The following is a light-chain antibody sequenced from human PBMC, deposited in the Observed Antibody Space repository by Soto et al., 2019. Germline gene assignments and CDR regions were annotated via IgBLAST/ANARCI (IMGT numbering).Light chain of an antibody. Sequence: QLVLTQSPSASASLGASVKLTCTPSSGHSNYVIAWHQQQPEKGPWYLMKLNSDGSHSKGDGIPDRFSGSSSGAERYLTISSLQSEDEADYYCQTWDTGIRVFGGGTKLTVL. V-gene: IGLV4-69*01. CDR3: QTWDTGIRV. CDR2: LNSDGSH. J-gene: IGLJ2*01. CDR1: SGHSNYV.